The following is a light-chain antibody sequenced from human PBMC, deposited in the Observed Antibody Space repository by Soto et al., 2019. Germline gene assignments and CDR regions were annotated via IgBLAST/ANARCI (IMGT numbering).Light chain of an antibody. Sequence: QSALTQPASVSGSPGQSITISCTGTSSDVGGYNYVSWYQQHPGKAPKLMIYEVSNRPSGVSNRFSGSKSGNTASLTISGLQAEDEGDYYCSSYISRSIDYVFGTWTKVAVL. CDR1: SSDVGGYNY. V-gene: IGLV2-14*01. CDR3: SSYISRSIDYV. CDR2: EVS. J-gene: IGLJ1*01.